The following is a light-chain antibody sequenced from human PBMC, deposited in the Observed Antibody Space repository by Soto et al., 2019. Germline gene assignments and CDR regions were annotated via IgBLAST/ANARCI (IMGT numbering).Light chain of an antibody. J-gene: IGKJ1*01. CDR1: HDVSVS. CDR2: DAS. Sequence: EIVLTQSPDTLSLSPGEGATLSCRASHDVSVSLVWYRQRPGQSPRLLIHDASNRATGISARFSGGGSGTEFTLTISCLQSEDFATYYCQQYYSFPRTFGQGTKVHI. V-gene: IGKV3-11*01. CDR3: QQYYSFPRT.